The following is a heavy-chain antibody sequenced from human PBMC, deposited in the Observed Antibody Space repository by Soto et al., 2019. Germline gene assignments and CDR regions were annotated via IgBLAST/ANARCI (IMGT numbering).Heavy chain of an antibody. V-gene: IGHV5-51*03. CDR1: GYSFASYW. D-gene: IGHD3-22*01. Sequence: GESLKISCKGSGYSFASYWIGWVRQMPGKGLEWMGIIYPGDSDTRYSPSFQGQVTISADKSISTAYLQWNSLRSEDTAVYYCAADPGYYYDSSGYYSPLHWGQGTLVTVSS. J-gene: IGHJ4*02. CDR3: AADPGYYYDSSGYYSPLH. CDR2: IYPGDSDT.